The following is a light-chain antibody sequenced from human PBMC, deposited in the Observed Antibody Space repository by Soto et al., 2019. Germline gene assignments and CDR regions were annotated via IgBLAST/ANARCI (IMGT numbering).Light chain of an antibody. CDR3: QQSFNLPRT. CDR2: AAS. V-gene: IGKV1-39*01. Sequence: DIEMTQSPSSLSASVGETITITCRASQSISSSLNWFQHSPGQPPKLLLFAASNLHAGVPPRFSGSGSGTSFSLTIRSLQPEDFATYYGQQSFNLPRTFGQGTRVEFK. CDR1: QSISSS. J-gene: IGKJ1*01.